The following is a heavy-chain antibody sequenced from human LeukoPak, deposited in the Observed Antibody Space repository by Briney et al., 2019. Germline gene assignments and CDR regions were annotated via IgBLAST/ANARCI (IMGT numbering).Heavy chain of an antibody. Sequence: GGSLRLSSAASGFSFSDYGVHWVRQAPGKGLEWVAVIWYDGSIKYYADSVKGRFTISRDNSRNTVYLQMNSLRAEDTAVYYCVKGFNWYFDLWGRGTLVTVSS. CDR1: GFSFSDYG. CDR3: VKGFNWYFDL. CDR2: IWYDGSIK. V-gene: IGHV3-33*06. J-gene: IGHJ2*01.